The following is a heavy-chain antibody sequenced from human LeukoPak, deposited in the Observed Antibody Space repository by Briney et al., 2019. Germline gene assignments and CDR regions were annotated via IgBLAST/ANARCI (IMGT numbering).Heavy chain of an antibody. CDR3: AREPRYCSRTTSCYHANYFYYMDV. V-gene: IGHV4-39*07. Sequence: SETLPLTCTVSGGSISSSSYYWGCIRQPPGKGLECIGSIYYSGSTYYNPSLKSRVTISVDTSKNQFSLKLSSVTAADTAVYYCAREPRYCSRTTSCYHANYFYYMDVWGKGTTVTVSS. J-gene: IGHJ6*03. CDR2: IYYSGST. CDR1: GGSISSSSYY. D-gene: IGHD2-2*01.